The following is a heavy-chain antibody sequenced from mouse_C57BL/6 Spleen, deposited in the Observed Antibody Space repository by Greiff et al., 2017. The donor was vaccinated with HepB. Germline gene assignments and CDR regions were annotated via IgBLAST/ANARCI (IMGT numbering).Heavy chain of an antibody. Sequence: QVQLKESGPGLVQPSQSLSITCTVSGFSLTSYGVHWVRQPPGKGLEWLGVIWSGGSTDYNAAFISRLSISKDNSKSQVFFKMNSLQADDTAIYYCAKNGRYYGNYEAMDYWGQGTSVTVSS. CDR1: GFSLTSYG. V-gene: IGHV2-4*01. CDR3: AKNGRYYGNYEAMDY. J-gene: IGHJ4*01. CDR2: IWSGGST. D-gene: IGHD2-1*01.